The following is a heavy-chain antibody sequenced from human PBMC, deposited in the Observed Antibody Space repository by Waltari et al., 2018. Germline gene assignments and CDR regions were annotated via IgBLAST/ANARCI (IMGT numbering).Heavy chain of an antibody. J-gene: IGHJ4*02. V-gene: IGHV4-34*01. CDR3: ARGIPHSGGSFHVPKGIVVDKKYIDS. D-gene: IGHD3-22*01. Sequence: QVQLQQWGAGLLKPSETLSLTCAVYGGSFSGYYWSWIRQSPGKGLEWIGDINHSGRAKSNPSLRSRVTISVDTPQREFFLKVRSVTAADTCVYYCARGIPHSGGSFHVPKGIVVDKKYIDSWGQGTLVTVSS. CDR1: GGSFSGYY. CDR2: INHSGRA.